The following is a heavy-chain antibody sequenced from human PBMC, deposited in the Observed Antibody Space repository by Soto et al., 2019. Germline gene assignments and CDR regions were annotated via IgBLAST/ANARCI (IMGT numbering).Heavy chain of an antibody. CDR1: GGSISRYC. Sequence: SETLSLTCTVSGGSISRYCWSWVRQPPGKGLEWIGYISYSGSTKYNPSLKTRVTISVDTSKNQFSLKLSSVTAADTAVYYCATTTAMVTTWGQGTLVTVSS. CDR3: ATTTAMVTT. V-gene: IGHV4-59*01. D-gene: IGHD5-18*01. J-gene: IGHJ4*02. CDR2: ISYSGST.